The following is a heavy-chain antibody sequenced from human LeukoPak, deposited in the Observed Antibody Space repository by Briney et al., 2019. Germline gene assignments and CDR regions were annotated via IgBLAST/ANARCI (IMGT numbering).Heavy chain of an antibody. J-gene: IGHJ5*02. V-gene: IGHV1-3*01. CDR2: INAGNGNT. Sequence: GASVKVSCKASGYTFTSYAMHWVRQAPGQRLEWMGWINAGNGNTKYSQKLQGRVTMTTDTSTSTAYMELRSLRSDDTAVYYCARGGDHITNWFDPWGQGTLVTVSS. CDR3: ARGGDHITNWFDP. CDR1: GYTFTSYA.